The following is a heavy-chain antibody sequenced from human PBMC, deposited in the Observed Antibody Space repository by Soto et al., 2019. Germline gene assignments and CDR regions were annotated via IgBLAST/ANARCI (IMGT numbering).Heavy chain of an antibody. D-gene: IGHD1-26*01. CDR2: IYHSGST. CDR3: ASHLGATRGPFDF. V-gene: IGHV4-4*02. Sequence: QVQLQESGPGLVKPSGTLSLTCAVSGASIRSAHWWNLVRQPPGKGLEWIGEIYHSGSTNYNPSLQSRVTVSIDKSKNQFSLSLSSVTAADTAIYYCASHLGATRGPFDFWGQGILVTVSS. J-gene: IGHJ4*02. CDR1: GASIRSAHW.